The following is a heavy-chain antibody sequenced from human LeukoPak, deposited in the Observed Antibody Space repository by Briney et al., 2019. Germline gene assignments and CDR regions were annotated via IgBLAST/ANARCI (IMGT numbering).Heavy chain of an antibody. CDR1: GGSISSYY. CDR3: ARHGFPSYDYALIDY. D-gene: IGHD3-16*01. V-gene: IGHV4-59*08. CDR2: IYYSGST. Sequence: SETLSLTCTVSGGSISSYYWSWIRQPPGKGLEWIRYIYYSGSTNYNPSLKSRVTISVDTSKNQFSLKLSSVTAADTAVYYCARHGFPSYDYALIDYWGQGTLVTVSS. J-gene: IGHJ4*02.